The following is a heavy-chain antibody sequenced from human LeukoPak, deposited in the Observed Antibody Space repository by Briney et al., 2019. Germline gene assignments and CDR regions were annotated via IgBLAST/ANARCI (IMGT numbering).Heavy chain of an antibody. Sequence: SETLSLTCTVSGGSISSYYWSWIRQPPGKGLEWIGYIYYSGSTNYNPSLKSRVTISVDTSKNQFSLKLSPVTAADTAVYYCARLGRFGALLPYYYYMDVWGKGTTVTVSS. D-gene: IGHD3-10*01. CDR3: ARLGRFGALLPYYYYMDV. CDR2: IYYSGST. V-gene: IGHV4-59*08. CDR1: GGSISSYY. J-gene: IGHJ6*03.